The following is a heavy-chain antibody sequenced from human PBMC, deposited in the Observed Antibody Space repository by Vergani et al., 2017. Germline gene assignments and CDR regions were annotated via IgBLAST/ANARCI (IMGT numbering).Heavy chain of an antibody. J-gene: IGHJ3*02. V-gene: IGHV3-15*01. CDR3: TTLHYYGSGSYYSNDAFDI. CDR1: GFTFSNAW. D-gene: IGHD3-10*01. Sequence: EVQLVESGGGLVKPGGPLRLSCAASGFTFSNAWMSWVRQAPGKGLEWVGRIKSKTDGGTTDYAAPVKGRFTISRDDSKNTLYLQMNSLKTEDTAVYYCTTLHYYGSGSYYSNDAFDIWGQGTMVTVSS. CDR2: IKSKTDGGTT.